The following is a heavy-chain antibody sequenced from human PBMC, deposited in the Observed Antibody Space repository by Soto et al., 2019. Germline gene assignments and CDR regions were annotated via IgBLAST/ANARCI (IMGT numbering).Heavy chain of an antibody. V-gene: IGHV3-21*01. CDR1: GFSFIDYN. D-gene: IGHD3-22*01. Sequence: GGSLRLPCAASGFSFIDYNMNWVRQAPGKGLEWVSSISGDSNYIYYADSVQGRFTISRDNAKNSVYLQMNSLRAEDMAVYYCARVVYFDRSAYGLWGQGTMVTVSS. CDR2: ISGDSNYI. CDR3: ARVVYFDRSAYGL. J-gene: IGHJ3*01.